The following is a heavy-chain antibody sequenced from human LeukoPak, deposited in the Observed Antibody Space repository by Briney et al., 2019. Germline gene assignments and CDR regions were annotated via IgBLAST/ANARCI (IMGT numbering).Heavy chain of an antibody. CDR3: AKAGDSSGWYPAAPYYYYYMDV. CDR1: GFTFGSYG. CDR2: IRYDGSNK. J-gene: IGHJ6*03. Sequence: GGSLRLSCAASGFTFGSYGMHWVRQAPGKGLEWVAFIRYDGSNKYYADSVKGRFTISRDNSKNTLYLQMNSLRAEDTAVYYCAKAGDSSGWYPAAPYYYYYMDVWGKGTTVTVSS. D-gene: IGHD6-19*01. V-gene: IGHV3-30*02.